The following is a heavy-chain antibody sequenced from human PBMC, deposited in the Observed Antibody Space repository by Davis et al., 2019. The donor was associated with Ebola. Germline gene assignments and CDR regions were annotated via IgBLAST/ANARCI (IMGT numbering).Heavy chain of an antibody. V-gene: IGHV3-11*06. CDR2: ISSSSSYT. CDR1: GFTFSDYY. D-gene: IGHD6-13*01. CDR3: ARDGGRDSWD. J-gene: IGHJ4*02. Sequence: GGSLRPSCAASGFTFSDYYMSWIRQAPGKGLEWVSYISSSSSYTNYADSVKGRFTISRDNSKNTLYLQMNSLRAEDTAVYYCARDGGRDSWDWGQGTLVTVSS.